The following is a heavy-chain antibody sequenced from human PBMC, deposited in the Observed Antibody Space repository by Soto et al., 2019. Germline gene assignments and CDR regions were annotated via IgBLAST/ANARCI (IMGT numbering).Heavy chain of an antibody. V-gene: IGHV4-4*02. CDR1: GGSISSSDS. Sequence: QESGPGLVKPSGTLSLTCAVSGGSISSSDSWSWVRQPPGKGLEWIGEIYHSGSTNYNPSHKSRVTISVDNSKNQLSLKLSSVTAADTAVYYCARAGYSNWFGPWGQGTLVTVSS. J-gene: IGHJ5*02. D-gene: IGHD2-15*01. CDR3: ARAGYSNWFGP. CDR2: IYHSGST.